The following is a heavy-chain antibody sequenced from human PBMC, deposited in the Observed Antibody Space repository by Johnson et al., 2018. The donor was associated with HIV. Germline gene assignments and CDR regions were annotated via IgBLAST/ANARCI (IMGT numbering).Heavy chain of an antibody. CDR2: IYSGGST. Sequence: VLLVESGGGLVQPGGSLRLSCAAYGFTFSSYDMHWVRQATGKGLEWVAVIYSGGSTYYADSVKGRFTISRDNSKNTLYLQMNILRAEDTAVYYCARDEVAGAFDIWGQGTMVTVSS. CDR1: GFTFSSYD. CDR3: ARDEVAGAFDI. V-gene: IGHV3-66*01. J-gene: IGHJ3*02.